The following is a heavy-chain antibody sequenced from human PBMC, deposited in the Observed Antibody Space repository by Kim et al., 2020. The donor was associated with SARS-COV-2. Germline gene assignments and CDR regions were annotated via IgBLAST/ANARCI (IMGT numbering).Heavy chain of an antibody. CDR2: MNPNSGNT. CDR1: GYTFTSYD. J-gene: IGHJ3*02. CDR3: AREPPQYYYDSSGYQDDAFDI. Sequence: ASVKVSCKASGYTFTSYDINWVRQATGQGLEWMGWMNPNSGNTGYAQKFQGRVTMTRNTSISTAYMELSSLRSEDTAVYYCAREPPQYYYDSSGYQDDAFDIWGQGTMVTVSS. D-gene: IGHD3-22*01. V-gene: IGHV1-8*01.